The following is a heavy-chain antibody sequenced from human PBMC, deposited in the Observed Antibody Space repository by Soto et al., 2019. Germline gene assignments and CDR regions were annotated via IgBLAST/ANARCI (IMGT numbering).Heavy chain of an antibody. D-gene: IGHD3-16*01. J-gene: IGHJ4*02. Sequence: PGGSLRLSCSASGFTFSTNVMHWVRQAPGKGLEYVSAISSSGVSTYYTDSVKGRFTISRDNSKDTLYLQLSRLRVEDTAVYYCLRPFDYWGQGTLVTV. CDR3: LRPFDY. CDR2: ISSSGVST. V-gene: IGHV3-64D*06. CDR1: GFTFSTNV.